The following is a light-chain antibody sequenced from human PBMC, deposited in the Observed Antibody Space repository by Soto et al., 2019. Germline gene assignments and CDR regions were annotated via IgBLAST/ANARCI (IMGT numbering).Light chain of an antibody. CDR1: SSDIGNYNY. J-gene: IGLJ1*01. Sequence: QSALTQSPSASGSPGQSVTISCTGTSSDIGNYNYVSWYQQHPGKAPKLMIYEVSKRPSGVPDRFSGSKSGNTASLTVSGLQAEDEADYYCSSYAGTNNPFVFGTGTKVTVL. CDR3: SSYAGTNNPFV. CDR2: EVS. V-gene: IGLV2-8*01.